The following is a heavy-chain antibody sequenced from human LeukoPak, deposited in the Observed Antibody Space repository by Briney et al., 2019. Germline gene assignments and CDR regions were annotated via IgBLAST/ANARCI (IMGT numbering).Heavy chain of an antibody. CDR2: IYHSGST. V-gene: IGHV4-4*02. D-gene: IGHD5-12*01. Sequence: KPSETLSLTCAVSGGSISSSNWWSWVRQPPGKGLEWIGEIYHSGSTNYNPSLKSRVTISVDKSKNQFPLKLSSVTAADTAVYYCASLKWLRYTYYFDYWGQGTLVTVSS. J-gene: IGHJ4*02. CDR3: ASLKWLRYTYYFDY. CDR1: GGSISSSNW.